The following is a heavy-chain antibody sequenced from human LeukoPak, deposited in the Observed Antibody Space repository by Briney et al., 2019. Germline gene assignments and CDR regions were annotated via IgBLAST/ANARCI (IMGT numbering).Heavy chain of an antibody. V-gene: IGHV4-34*01. CDR3: ARKGLRLLDWLSEYFFDY. CDR1: GGSFSGYY. CDR2: INHSGST. J-gene: IGHJ4*02. D-gene: IGHD3-3*01. Sequence: PSETLSLTCAVYGGSFSGYYWSWIRQPPGKGLEWIGEINHSGSTNYNPSLKSRVTISVDTSKNQFTLKLKSVTAADTAVYYCARKGLRLLDWLSEYFFDYWGQGTLVTVSS.